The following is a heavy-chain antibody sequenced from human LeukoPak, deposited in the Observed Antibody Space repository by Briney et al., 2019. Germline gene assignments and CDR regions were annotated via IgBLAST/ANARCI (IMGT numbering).Heavy chain of an antibody. J-gene: IGHJ4*02. CDR2: ISWNSGSI. D-gene: IGHD2-15*01. V-gene: IGHV3-9*01. CDR1: GFTFDDYA. CDR3: ARVGYTDTWYSSPPFDY. Sequence: GGSLRLSCAASGFTFDDYAMHWVRQAPGKGLEWVSGISWNSGSIGYADSVKGRFTISRDNAKNSLYLQMNSLRAEDTALYYCARVGYTDTWYSSPPFDYWGQGTLVTVSS.